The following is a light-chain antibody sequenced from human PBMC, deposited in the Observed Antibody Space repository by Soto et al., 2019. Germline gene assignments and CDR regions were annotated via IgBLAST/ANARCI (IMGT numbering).Light chain of an antibody. Sequence: DIQLTQSPSFLSASVGDRVTITCRASQGISSYLAWYQQRPGKAPKLLIYTTSTLQSGVPSRFSGSGSGTDFTLTISSLQPEDFATYYCQQGYSSPHTFGQGTELAI. CDR2: TTS. CDR3: QQGYSSPHT. V-gene: IGKV1-39*01. J-gene: IGKJ2*01. CDR1: QGISSY.